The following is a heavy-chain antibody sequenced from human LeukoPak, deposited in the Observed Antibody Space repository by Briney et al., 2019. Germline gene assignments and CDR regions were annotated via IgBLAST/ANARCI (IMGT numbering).Heavy chain of an antibody. CDR3: ARFPYCSGGSCYPPAYYYYYGMDV. D-gene: IGHD2-15*01. CDR2: INPNSGCT. J-gene: IGHJ6*02. CDR1: GYTFTGYY. V-gene: IGHV1-2*02. Sequence: ASVTVSCTPSGYTFTGYYMHWVRQAPGQGREGMGWINPNSGCTNYEETIHGRVTMTRDTSISTAYMELSRLRSDATAVYYCARFPYCSGGSCYPPAYYYYYGMDVWGQGTTVTVSS.